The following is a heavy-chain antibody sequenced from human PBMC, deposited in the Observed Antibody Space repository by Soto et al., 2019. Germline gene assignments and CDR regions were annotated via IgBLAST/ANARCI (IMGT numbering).Heavy chain of an antibody. V-gene: IGHV4-39*01. Sequence: SETLSLTCTVSGGSISSSSYYWGWIRQPPGKGLEWIGSIYYSGSTYYNPSLKSRVTISVDTSKNQFSLKLSSVTAADTAVYYCARLKMVRGANWFDPWGQGILVTVSS. J-gene: IGHJ5*02. D-gene: IGHD3-10*01. CDR1: GGSISSSSYY. CDR3: ARLKMVRGANWFDP. CDR2: IYYSGST.